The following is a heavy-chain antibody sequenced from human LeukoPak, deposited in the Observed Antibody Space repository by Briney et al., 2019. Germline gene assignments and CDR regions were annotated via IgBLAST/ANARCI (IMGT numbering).Heavy chain of an antibody. J-gene: IGHJ4*02. Sequence: TGGSLRLSCAASGFTVSSNYMSWVRQAPGKGLEWVSVIYSGGSTYYADFVKGRFTISRDNSKSTLYLQMNSLRAEDTAVYYCAGNSGSYRYFDYWGQGTLVTVSS. CDR2: IYSGGST. D-gene: IGHD1-26*01. CDR1: GFTVSSNY. V-gene: IGHV3-53*01. CDR3: AGNSGSYRYFDY.